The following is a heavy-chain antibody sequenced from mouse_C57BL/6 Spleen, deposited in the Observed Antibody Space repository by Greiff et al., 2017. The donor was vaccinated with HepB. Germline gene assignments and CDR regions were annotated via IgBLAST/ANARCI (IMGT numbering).Heavy chain of an antibody. CDR3: ARLPYYYGSEFAY. J-gene: IGHJ2*01. CDR2: IHPNSGST. Sequence: QVQLQQSGAELVKPGASVKLSCKASGYTFTSYWMHWVKQRPGQGLEWIGMIHPNSGSTNYNEKFKSKATLTVDKSSSTAYMQLSSLTSEDSAVYYCARLPYYYGSEFAYWGQGTTLTVSS. CDR1: GYTFTSYW. D-gene: IGHD1-1*01. V-gene: IGHV1-64*01.